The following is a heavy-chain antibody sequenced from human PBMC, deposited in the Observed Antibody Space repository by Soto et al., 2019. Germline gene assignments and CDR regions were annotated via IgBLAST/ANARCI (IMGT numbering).Heavy chain of an antibody. J-gene: IGHJ6*03. D-gene: IGHD3-10*01. Sequence: SETLSLTCGVYDGSFIGYYWTWIRQPPGKGLEWIGEVIYTGKTTYNPSLKSRVTISVDTSKNQFSLKLSSVTAADTAVYYCAFGSGSVDYYYYMDVWGKGTTVTVSS. CDR3: AFGSGSVDYYYYMDV. CDR1: DGSFIGYY. CDR2: VIYTGKT. V-gene: IGHV4-34*12.